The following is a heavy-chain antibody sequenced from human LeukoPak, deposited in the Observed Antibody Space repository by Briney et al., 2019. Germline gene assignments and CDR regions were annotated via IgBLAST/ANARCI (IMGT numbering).Heavy chain of an antibody. D-gene: IGHD2-2*01. V-gene: IGHV3-21*01. CDR3: ARDRYCSSTSCYFDY. Sequence: GGPLRLSCAASGFTFSSYSMNWVRQAPGKGLEWVSSISSSSSYIYYADSVKGRFTISRDNAKNSLYLQMNSLRAEDTAVYYCARDRYCSSTSCYFDYWGQGTLVTVSS. CDR2: ISSSSSYI. CDR1: GFTFSSYS. J-gene: IGHJ4*02.